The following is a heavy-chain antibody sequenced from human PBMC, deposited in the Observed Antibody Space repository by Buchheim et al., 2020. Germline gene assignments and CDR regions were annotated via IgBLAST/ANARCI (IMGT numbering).Heavy chain of an antibody. CDR2: INNDGTLI. V-gene: IGHV3-74*01. Sequence: EVQLVESGGGLIQPGGSLRLSCVASGFDFSRYWMHWVRHDPGKGLMWVSRINNDGTLITYADSVKGRFTISRDNTKNTLYLQMNSLRAEDSAVYYCARDLLDYWGQGTL. J-gene: IGHJ4*02. CDR3: ARDLLDY. CDR1: GFDFSRYW.